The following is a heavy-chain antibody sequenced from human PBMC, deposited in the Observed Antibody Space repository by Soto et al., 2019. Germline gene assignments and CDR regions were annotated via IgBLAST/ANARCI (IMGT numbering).Heavy chain of an antibody. CDR2: IYYSGST. V-gene: IGHV4-59*01. D-gene: IGHD2-15*01. Sequence: TSETLSLTRTVSGGSISSYYWSWIRQPPGKGLEWIGYIYYSGSTNYNPSLKSRVTISVDTSKNQFSLKLSSVTAADTAVYYCARGLCGSGGSCYKYYFDYWGQGTLVTVSS. CDR3: ARGLCGSGGSCYKYYFDY. CDR1: GGSISSYY. J-gene: IGHJ4*02.